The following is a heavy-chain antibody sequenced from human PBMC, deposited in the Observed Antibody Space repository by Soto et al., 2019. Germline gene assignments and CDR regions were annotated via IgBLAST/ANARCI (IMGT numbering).Heavy chain of an antibody. D-gene: IGHD4-4*01. CDR2: IWFDGSTS. CDR3: ARDDPVGNYLLQF. J-gene: IGHJ4*02. V-gene: IGHV3-33*01. Sequence: GGSLRLSCAASGFKFDDFGMHWVRQAPSKGLEWVATIWFDGSTSFYADPVKGRFTISRDNSENTLYLQMDSLRDEDSALYYCARDDPVGNYLLQFWGLGTLVTVSS. CDR1: GFKFDDFG.